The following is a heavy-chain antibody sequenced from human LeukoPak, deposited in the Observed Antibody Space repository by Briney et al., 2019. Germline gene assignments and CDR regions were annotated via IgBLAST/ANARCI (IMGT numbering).Heavy chain of an antibody. V-gene: IGHV3-7*01. J-gene: IGHJ4*02. CDR1: GFTFTNYW. CDR3: ARHTLWRFDY. Sequence: GGSRRLSCAAYGFTFTNYWLTWVRQAPGKGLKWVANINQDGGTEYYVDSMKGRFTISRDNAKNLVYLQTNSLRAEDTAVYFCARHTLWRFDYWGQGALVTVSS. CDR2: INQDGGTE. D-gene: IGHD1-1*01.